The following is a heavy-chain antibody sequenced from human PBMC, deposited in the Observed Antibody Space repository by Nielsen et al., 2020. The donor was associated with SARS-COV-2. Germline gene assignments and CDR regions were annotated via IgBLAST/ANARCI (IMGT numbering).Heavy chain of an antibody. CDR1: GFTFSSYA. Sequence: GESLKISCAASGFTFSSYAMHWVRQAPGKGLEWVAVISYDGSNKYYADSVKGRFTISRDNSKNTLYLQMNSLRAEDTAVYYCARDPYLAAAGTMDVWGQGTTVTVSS. CDR2: ISYDGSNK. J-gene: IGHJ6*02. D-gene: IGHD6-13*01. V-gene: IGHV3-30-3*01. CDR3: ARDPYLAAAGTMDV.